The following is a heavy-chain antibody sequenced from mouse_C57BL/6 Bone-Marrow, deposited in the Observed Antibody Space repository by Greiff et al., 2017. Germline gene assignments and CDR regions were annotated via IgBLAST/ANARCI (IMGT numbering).Heavy chain of an antibody. CDR1: GYTFTSYW. J-gene: IGHJ1*03. V-gene: IGHV1-69*01. D-gene: IGHD1-1*01. CDR3: AREGGYYYGSSWYFDV. CDR2: IDPSDSYT. Sequence: QVQLQQPGAELVMPGASVKLSCKASGYTFTSYWLHWVKQRPGHGLEWIGEIDPSDSYTNYNQKFKGKSTLTVDKSSSTAYMQLSSLTSEDSAVYYCAREGGYYYGSSWYFDVWGTGTTVTVSS.